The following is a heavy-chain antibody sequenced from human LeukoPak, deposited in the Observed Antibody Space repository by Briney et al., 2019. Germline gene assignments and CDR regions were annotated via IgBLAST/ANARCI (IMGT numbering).Heavy chain of an antibody. Sequence: GGPLRLSCAASGFTFSSYSMNWVRQAPGKGLEWVSSISSSSSYIYYADSVKGRFTISRDNAKNSLYLQMNSLRAEDTAVYYCARDFVGYCSGGSCPPFDYLGQGTLVTVSS. CDR1: GFTFSSYS. J-gene: IGHJ4*02. D-gene: IGHD2-15*01. V-gene: IGHV3-21*01. CDR2: ISSSSSYI. CDR3: ARDFVGYCSGGSCPPFDY.